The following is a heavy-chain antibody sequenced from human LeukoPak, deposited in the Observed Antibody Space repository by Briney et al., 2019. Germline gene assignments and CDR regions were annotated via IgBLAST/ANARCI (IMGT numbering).Heavy chain of an antibody. Sequence: PSETLSLTCTVSGGSISSGDYYWSWIRQPPGKGLEWIGYIYYSGSTYYNPSLKSRVTISVDTFKNQFSLKLSSVTAADTAVYYCARGKGYRIFDYWGQGTLVTVSS. V-gene: IGHV4-30-4*08. J-gene: IGHJ4*02. CDR2: IYYSGST. CDR1: GGSISSGDYY. CDR3: ARGKGYRIFDY. D-gene: IGHD5-18*01.